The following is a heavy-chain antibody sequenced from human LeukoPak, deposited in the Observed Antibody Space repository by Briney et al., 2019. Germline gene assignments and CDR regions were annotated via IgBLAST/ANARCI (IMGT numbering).Heavy chain of an antibody. J-gene: IGHJ4*02. D-gene: IGHD6-13*01. CDR1: GYTFTSYA. Sequence: EASVKVSCKASGYTFTSYAMNWVRQAPGQRLEWMAWINAGNGNTKYSQKFQDRVTLTRDASASTAYTELRSLRSEDMAIYYCARGIWTSHTVGYYFDNWGQGTLVTVSS. V-gene: IGHV1-3*03. CDR3: ARGIWTSHTVGYYFDN. CDR2: INAGNGNT.